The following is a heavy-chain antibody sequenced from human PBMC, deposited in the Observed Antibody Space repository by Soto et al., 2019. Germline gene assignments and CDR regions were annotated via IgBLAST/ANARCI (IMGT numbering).Heavy chain of an antibody. CDR1: GFTVSSNY. V-gene: IGHV3-53*01. CDR2: IYSGGST. Sequence: GGSLRLSCAASGFTVSSNYMSWVRQAPGKGLEWVSVIYSGGSTYYADSVKGRFTISRENSKNTVYLQMNSLRAEDTAVYYCARGDYYDSSGYPANYFDYWGQGTLVTVSS. CDR3: ARGDYYDSSGYPANYFDY. J-gene: IGHJ4*02. D-gene: IGHD3-22*01.